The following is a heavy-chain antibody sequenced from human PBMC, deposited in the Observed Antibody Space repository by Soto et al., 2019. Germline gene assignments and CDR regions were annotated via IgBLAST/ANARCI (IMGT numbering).Heavy chain of an antibody. CDR2: IYPGDSDT. CDR3: ARVPNIVVVIAMD. V-gene: IGHV5-51*01. Sequence: GESLKISCKGSGYSFTSYWIGWVRQMPGKGLEWMGIIYPGDSDTRYSPSFQGQVTISADKSISTAYLQWSSLKASDTAMYYCARVPNIVVVIAMDWGQGTLVTVSS. CDR1: GYSFTSYW. J-gene: IGHJ1*01. D-gene: IGHD2-21*01.